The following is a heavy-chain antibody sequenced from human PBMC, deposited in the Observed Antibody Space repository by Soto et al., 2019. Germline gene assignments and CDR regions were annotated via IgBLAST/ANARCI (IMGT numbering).Heavy chain of an antibody. CDR2: ISSNGGST. CDR1: GFTFSRYA. J-gene: IGHJ1*01. D-gene: IGHD3-16*01. V-gene: IGHV3-64D*08. CDR3: VKDLNPGGGLQH. Sequence: GGSLRLSCSASGFTFSRYAMHWVRQAPGKGLEYVSAISSNGGSTYYADSVKGRVTISRDNSKNTLYIRMSSLRAEDTAVYYCVKDLNPGGGLQHWGQGTLVTVSS.